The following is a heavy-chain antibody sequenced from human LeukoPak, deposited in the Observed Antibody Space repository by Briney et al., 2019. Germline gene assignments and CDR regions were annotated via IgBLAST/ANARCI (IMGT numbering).Heavy chain of an antibody. D-gene: IGHD2-15*01. CDR1: GFTFSSYA. CDR3: AKDEGYCSGGSCYLGAFDI. J-gene: IGHJ3*02. Sequence: PGGSLRLSCAASGFTFSSYAMSWVRQAPGKGLEWVSSISSSGYDIYYADSVKGRFTISRDNSKNTLYLQMNSLRAEDTAVYYCAKDEGYCSGGSCYLGAFDIWGQGTMVTVPS. V-gene: IGHV3-23*01. CDR2: ISSSGYDI.